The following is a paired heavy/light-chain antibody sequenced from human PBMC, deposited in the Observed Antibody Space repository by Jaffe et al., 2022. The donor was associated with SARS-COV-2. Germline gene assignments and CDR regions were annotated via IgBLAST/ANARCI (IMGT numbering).Heavy chain of an antibody. Sequence: EVQLLESGGGLVQPGGSLRLSCAASGFTFSSYAMSWVRQAPGKGLEWVSAISGSGGSTYYADSVKGRFTISRDNSKNTLYLQMNSLRAEDTAVYYCAKDLAGGSQYYDFWSGYERYYYYGMDVWGQGTTVTVSS. CDR2: ISGSGGST. V-gene: IGHV3-23*01. CDR1: GFTFSSYA. D-gene: IGHD3-3*01. CDR3: AKDLAGGSQYYDFWSGYERYYYYGMDV. J-gene: IGHJ6*02.
Light chain of an antibody. Sequence: DIVMTQTPLSLSVTPGQPASISCKSSQSLLHSDGKTYLYWYLQKPGQPPQLLIYEVSNRFSGVPDRFSGSGSGTDFTLKISRVEAEDVGVYYCMQSIQLPFTFGGGTKVEIK. CDR3: MQSIQLPFT. V-gene: IGKV2D-29*01. CDR2: EVS. J-gene: IGKJ4*01. CDR1: QSLLHSDGKTY.